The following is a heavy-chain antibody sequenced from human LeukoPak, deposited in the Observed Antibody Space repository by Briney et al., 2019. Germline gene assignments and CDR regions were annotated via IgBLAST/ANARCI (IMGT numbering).Heavy chain of an antibody. V-gene: IGHV1-69*13. Sequence: SVTVSCKASGGTFSSYAISWVRQAPGQGLEWVGGILPIVDTANSAQKFQARVTITADESTSTAYMELSSLRSEDTAVYYCARLEITTVTTSDYGGQGTLVTVS. J-gene: IGHJ4*02. CDR3: ARLEITTVTTSDY. CDR1: GGTFSSYA. CDR2: ILPIVDTA. D-gene: IGHD4-17*01.